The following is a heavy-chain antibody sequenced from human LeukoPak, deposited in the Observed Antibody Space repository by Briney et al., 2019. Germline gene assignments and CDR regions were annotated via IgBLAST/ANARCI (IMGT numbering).Heavy chain of an antibody. CDR2: ISGSRGTT. J-gene: IGHJ4*02. V-gene: IGHV3-23*01. D-gene: IGHD6-6*01. Sequence: GGSLRLSCAASGFTFSSYALSWVRQAPGKGLEWVSAISGSRGTTHFADSVKGRFTISRDNSKNTLYLQMNSLRAEDTAVYYCAKAAAPPYYFDYWGQGTLVTVSS. CDR1: GFTFSSYA. CDR3: AKAAAPPYYFDY.